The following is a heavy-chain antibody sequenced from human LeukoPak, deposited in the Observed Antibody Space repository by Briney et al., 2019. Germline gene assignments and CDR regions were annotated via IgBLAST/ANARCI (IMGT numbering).Heavy chain of an antibody. J-gene: IGHJ4*02. V-gene: IGHV3-23*01. D-gene: IGHD3-10*01. CDR1: GFTFSSFA. Sequence: PGGSLRLSCAASGFTFSSFAMHWVRQAPGKGLEWVAVVRGNGDSTHYADSVKGRFTISRDNSKNTLYLQMNSLRDEDTAVYYCAKGLFGSRSFPHNLHYWGQGTLVTVSS. CDR2: VRGNGDST. CDR3: AKGLFGSRSFPHNLHY.